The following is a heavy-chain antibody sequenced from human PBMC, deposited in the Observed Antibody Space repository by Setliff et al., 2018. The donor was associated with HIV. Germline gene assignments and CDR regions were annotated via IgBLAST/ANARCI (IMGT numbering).Heavy chain of an antibody. CDR2: INNDETIT. CDR3: ARGWVAGGTISY. CDR1: GFTFNSYW. Sequence: PGGSLRLSCAASGFTFNSYWMHWVRQAPGKGLMWVSHINNDETITKYADSVKGRFTISRDNAKNTVYLQMNSLRAEDTALYYCARGWVAGGTISYWGQGTLVTVSS. D-gene: IGHD6-13*01. V-gene: IGHV3-74*01. J-gene: IGHJ4*02.